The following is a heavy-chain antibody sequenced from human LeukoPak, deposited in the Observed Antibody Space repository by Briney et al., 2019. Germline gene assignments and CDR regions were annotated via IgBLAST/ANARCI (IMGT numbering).Heavy chain of an antibody. D-gene: IGHD5-24*01. Sequence: GGSLRLSCAASGFTFSYYWMHWVRQTPGKGLEWVSRLNNDGSSTTYTDSVKGRFTISRDNAKNMLYLQMNGLRAEDTALYYCAQMSILGAFDMWGQGTMVIVST. V-gene: IGHV3-74*01. J-gene: IGHJ3*02. CDR2: LNNDGSST. CDR3: AQMSILGAFDM. CDR1: GFTFSYYW.